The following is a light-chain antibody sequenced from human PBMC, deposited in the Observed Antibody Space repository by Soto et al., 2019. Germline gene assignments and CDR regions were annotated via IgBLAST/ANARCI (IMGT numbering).Light chain of an antibody. CDR3: GTWDSALSAWV. CDR1: SSNIGANF. V-gene: IGLV1-51*01. CDR2: DNN. Sequence: QSVLTQPPSVSAAPGQTVTISCSGGSSNIGANFVSWYQHLPGTAPQLLIYDNNKRPSGIPDRFSGSKSGTSATLGITGLQTGDETDYYCGTWDSALSAWVFGGGTKLTVL. J-gene: IGLJ3*02.